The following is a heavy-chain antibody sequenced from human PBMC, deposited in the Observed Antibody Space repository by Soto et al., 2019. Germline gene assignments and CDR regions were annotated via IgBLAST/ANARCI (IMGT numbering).Heavy chain of an antibody. CDR3: ARVRRWLQLNFFDY. V-gene: IGHV1-69*13. CDR1: GGTFSSYA. CDR2: IIPIFGTA. D-gene: IGHD1-1*01. Sequence: GASVKVSCKASGGTFSSYAISWVRQAPGQGLEWMGGIIPIFGTANYSQKFQGRVTITADESTSTAYMELSSLRSEDTAVYYCARVRRWLQLNFFDYWGQGTLVTVS. J-gene: IGHJ4*02.